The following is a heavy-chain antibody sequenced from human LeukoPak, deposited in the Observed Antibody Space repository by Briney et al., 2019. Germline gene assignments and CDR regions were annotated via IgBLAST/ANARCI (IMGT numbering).Heavy chain of an antibody. D-gene: IGHD4-23*01. CDR3: ARDFQEGKGAYYYYYYMDV. Sequence: PGGSLRLSCAASGFTVSSNYISWVRQAPGKGLEWVSVIYSGGSTYYADSVKGRFTISRDNSKNTLYLQMNSLRAEDTAVYYCARDFQEGKGAYYYYYYMDVWGKGTTVTVSS. J-gene: IGHJ6*03. CDR2: IYSGGST. CDR1: GFTVSSNY. V-gene: IGHV3-53*01.